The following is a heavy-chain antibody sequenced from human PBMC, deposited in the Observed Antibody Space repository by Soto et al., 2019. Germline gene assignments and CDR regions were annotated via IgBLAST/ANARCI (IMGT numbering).Heavy chain of an antibody. D-gene: IGHD6-13*01. CDR2: INHSGST. V-gene: IGHV4-34*01. Sequence: QVQLQQWGAGLLKPSETLSLTCAVYGGSFSGYYCSWIRQPPGKGLEWIGEINHSGSTNYNPSLKSRVTISVDTSKNQFSLKLSCVTAADTAVYYCARGGGIAAAVTPRYWYFDLWGRGTLVTVSS. CDR3: ARGGGIAAAVTPRYWYFDL. CDR1: GGSFSGYY. J-gene: IGHJ2*01.